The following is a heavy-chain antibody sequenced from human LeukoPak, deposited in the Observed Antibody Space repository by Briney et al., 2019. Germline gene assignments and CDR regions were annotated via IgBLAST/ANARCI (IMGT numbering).Heavy chain of an antibody. CDR1: GGSITSYY. Sequence: SQTLSLTCTVSGGSITSYYWSWIRQPPGKGLEWIGYIYYSGSTKYNPSLKSRVTISVHTSKNQFSLKLSSVTAADTAVYYCARHLSVTPYFDYWGQGSLVTVSS. D-gene: IGHD4-17*01. CDR3: ARHLSVTPYFDY. CDR2: IYYSGST. J-gene: IGHJ4*02. V-gene: IGHV4-59*01.